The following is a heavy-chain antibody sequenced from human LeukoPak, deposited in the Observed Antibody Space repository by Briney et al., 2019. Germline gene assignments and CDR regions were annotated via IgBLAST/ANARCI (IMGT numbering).Heavy chain of an antibody. CDR2: MNPNSGNT. CDR3: VRDGEGVAISVNYWFDP. Sequence: ASVKVSCKASGGTFSSYAISWVRQATGQGLEWMGWMNPNSGNTGYAQKFQGRVTMTRDTSTSTAYMELRGLTSDDTAVYYCVRDGEGVAISVNYWFDPWGQGTLVTVSS. D-gene: IGHD3-10*01. J-gene: IGHJ5*02. CDR1: GGTFSSYA. V-gene: IGHV1-8*02.